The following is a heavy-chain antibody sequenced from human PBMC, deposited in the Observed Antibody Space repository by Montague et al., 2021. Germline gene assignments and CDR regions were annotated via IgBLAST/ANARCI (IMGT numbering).Heavy chain of an antibody. V-gene: IGHV3-23*01. Sequence: SLRLSCAASGFTFSSYAMSWVRQTPGQGLEWVSTMNAGSGNTYYADSVKGRFTISRDNSKNTLYLQMNSLRAEDTAVYYCARDGPRTHYFVYWGRGALVTVPS. CDR1: GFTFSSYA. CDR3: ARDGPRTHYFVY. J-gene: IGHJ4*02. D-gene: IGHD2-2*01. CDR2: MNAGSGNT.